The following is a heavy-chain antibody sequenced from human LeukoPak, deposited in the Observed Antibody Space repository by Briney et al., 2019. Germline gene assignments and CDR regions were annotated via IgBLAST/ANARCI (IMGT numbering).Heavy chain of an antibody. CDR1: GFILSTTD. J-gene: IGHJ3*01. CDR2: IGGRSAAT. CDR3: AKGGYFAYDF. V-gene: IGHV3-23*01. D-gene: IGHD2-2*03. Sequence: GGPLRLSCAASGFILSTTDMGCVRQTPGKGLEWVSAIGGRSAATYYADSVTGRFTISRDNSRNTLYLQMHSLRAEDTAIYFCAKGGYFAYDFWGQGTKVTVSP.